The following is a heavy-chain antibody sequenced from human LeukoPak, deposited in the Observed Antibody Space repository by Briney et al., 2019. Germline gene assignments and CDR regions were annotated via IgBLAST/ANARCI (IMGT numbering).Heavy chain of an antibody. CDR1: GFTFSTYA. D-gene: IGHD3-22*01. Sequence: GGSLRLSCAASGFTFSTYATSWVRQAPGKGLEWVSAMSGSGGSTYYADSVKGRFTISRDNSKNTLYLQMNSLRAEDTAVYYCAKAPDYYDSSGYLNWGQGTLVTVSS. J-gene: IGHJ4*02. CDR3: AKAPDYYDSSGYLN. V-gene: IGHV3-23*01. CDR2: MSGSGGST.